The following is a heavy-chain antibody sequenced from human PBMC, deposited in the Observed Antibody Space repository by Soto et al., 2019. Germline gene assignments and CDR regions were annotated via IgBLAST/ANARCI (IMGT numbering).Heavy chain of an antibody. V-gene: IGHV3-21*01. Sequence: GGSLRLSCAASGFTFSSYSMNWVRQAPGKGLEWVSSISSSSSYIYYADSVKGRFTISRDNAKNSLYLQMNSLRAEDTAVYYCARGSRECSGGSCGVRWFDPWGQGTLVTVSS. D-gene: IGHD2-15*01. CDR2: ISSSSSYI. CDR1: GFTFSSYS. J-gene: IGHJ5*02. CDR3: ARGSRECSGGSCGVRWFDP.